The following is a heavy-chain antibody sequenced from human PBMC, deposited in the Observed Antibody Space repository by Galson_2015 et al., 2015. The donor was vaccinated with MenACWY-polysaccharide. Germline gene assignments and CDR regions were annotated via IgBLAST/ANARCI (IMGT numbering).Heavy chain of an antibody. CDR2: ISWNGGNL. D-gene: IGHD6-19*01. Sequence: SLRLSCAASGFTFDDHAMHWVRQAPGKGLERVSGISWNGGNLGYADSVKGRFTISRDNAKNSLNLQMNSLRAEDTALYYCARDRSSGWADAFDIWGQGTMVTVSS. V-gene: IGHV3-9*01. CDR3: ARDRSSGWADAFDI. CDR1: GFTFDDHA. J-gene: IGHJ3*02.